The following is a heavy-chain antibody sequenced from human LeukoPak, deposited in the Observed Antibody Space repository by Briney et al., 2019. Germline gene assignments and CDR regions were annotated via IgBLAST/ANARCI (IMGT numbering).Heavy chain of an antibody. CDR1: GVTFSSYA. Sequence: GGSLRLSCAASGVTFSSYAMHWVRQAPGKGLEWVSGIDGGGGFTYYADSVKGRFTISRDNTRNTLYLQMNSLRTEDTAVYYCAKSPVAGLRGIFDYWGQGTLLTVSS. V-gene: IGHV3-23*01. D-gene: IGHD6-19*01. J-gene: IGHJ4*02. CDR2: IDGGGGFT. CDR3: AKSPVAGLRGIFDY.